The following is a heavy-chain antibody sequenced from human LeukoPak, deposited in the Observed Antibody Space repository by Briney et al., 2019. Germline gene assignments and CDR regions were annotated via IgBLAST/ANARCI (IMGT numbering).Heavy chain of an antibody. J-gene: IGHJ4*02. CDR3: ARSPGIAAAEDYFDY. Sequence: ASVKVSCKASGGTFSSYAISWVRQAPGQGLEWMGIINPSGGSTSYAQKFQGRVTMTRDTSTSTVYMELSSLRSEDTAVYYCARSPGIAAAEDYFDYWGQGTLVTVSS. D-gene: IGHD6-13*01. CDR2: INPSGGST. CDR1: GGTFSSYA. V-gene: IGHV1-46*01.